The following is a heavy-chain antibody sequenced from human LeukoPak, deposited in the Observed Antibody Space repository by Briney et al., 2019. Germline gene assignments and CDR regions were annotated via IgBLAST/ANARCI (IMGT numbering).Heavy chain of an antibody. J-gene: IGHJ6*02. D-gene: IGHD3-22*01. V-gene: IGHV1-18*01. CDR3: ARGRDYYDSSGYFYYGMDV. CDR2: ISAYNGNT. CDR1: GYTFTSYG. Sequence: ASVKVSCKASGYTFTSYGISWVRQAPGQGLEWMGWISAYNGNTNYAQKLQGRVTMTTDTSTSTAYMELRSLRSDDTAVYYCARGRDYYDSSGYFYYGMDVWGQGTTVTVSS.